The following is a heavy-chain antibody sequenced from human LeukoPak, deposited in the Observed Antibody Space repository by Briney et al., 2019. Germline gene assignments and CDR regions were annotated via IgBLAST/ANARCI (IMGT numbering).Heavy chain of an antibody. J-gene: IGHJ4*02. CDR1: GFTFSPFW. CDR3: TRLGYCSGGSCYDPDY. D-gene: IGHD2-15*01. CDR2: IRSKAYGGTT. V-gene: IGHV3-49*04. Sequence: PGGSLRLSCATSGFTFSPFWIHWVRQAPGKGLEWVGFIRSKAYGGTTEYAASVKGRFTISRDDSKSIAYLQMNSLKTEDTAVYYCTRLGYCSGGSCYDPDYWGQGTLVTVSS.